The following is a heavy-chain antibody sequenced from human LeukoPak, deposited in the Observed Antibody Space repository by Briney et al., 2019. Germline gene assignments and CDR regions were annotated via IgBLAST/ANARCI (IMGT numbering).Heavy chain of an antibody. D-gene: IGHD2-2*01. CDR2: ISSSSSYI. CDR1: GFTFSSYS. CDR3: ARVPQYCSSTSCSYGHYFDY. J-gene: IGHJ4*02. V-gene: IGHV3-21*01. Sequence: AGGSLRLSCAASGFTFSSYSMNWVRQAPGKGLEWVSSISSSSSYIYYADSVKGRFTISRDNAKNSLYLQMNSLRAEDTAVYYCARVPQYCSSTSCSYGHYFDYWGQGTLVTVSS.